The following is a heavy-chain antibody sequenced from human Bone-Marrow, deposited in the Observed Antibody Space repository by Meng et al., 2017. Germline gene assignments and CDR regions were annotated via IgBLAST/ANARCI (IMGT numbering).Heavy chain of an antibody. J-gene: IGHJ1*01. CDR1: GASVNTGSYY. V-gene: IGHV4-61*01. CDR3: ARGVVADPPGD. CDR2: IYQSGST. D-gene: IGHD2-15*01. Sequence: QVQLQESGPGLVRSSETLSLTCTVSGASVNTGSYYWSWIRQPPGRGLELIGFIYQSGSTNNNPSLKSRVTISLDMSSNQFSLTLNSVTAADTAIYYCARGVVADPPGDWGRGTLVTSPQ.